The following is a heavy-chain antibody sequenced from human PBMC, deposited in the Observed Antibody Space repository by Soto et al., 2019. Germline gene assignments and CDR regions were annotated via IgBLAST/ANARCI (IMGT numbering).Heavy chain of an antibody. V-gene: IGHV2-5*02. CDR1: GLSLTTRGVG. Sequence: QSTLKESGPALVKPTQTLTLTCTFSGLSLTTRGVGVGWIRQPPRKALEWLALIYWDDDRRYSPSLKSRLTITKDTSKNQVVLTMTNMGPVDTATYYCAHRRTGDLIDYLGQGTLVTVSS. D-gene: IGHD2-21*01. J-gene: IGHJ4*02. CDR2: IYWDDDR. CDR3: AHRRTGDLIDY.